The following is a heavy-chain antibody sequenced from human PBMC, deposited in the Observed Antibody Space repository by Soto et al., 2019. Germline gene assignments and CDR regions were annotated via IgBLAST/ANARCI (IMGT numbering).Heavy chain of an antibody. CDR2: IFSNDEK. Sequence: ETLTLTCTVSGFSLSNGKVGVSWIRQPPGKALEWLAHIFSNDEKSYRTSLKSRLTISEDTSKSQVVLTTTNVDPVDTATYYCARILFGRSVAGGYFYMDVWGKGTTVTVSS. J-gene: IGHJ6*03. D-gene: IGHD6-19*01. V-gene: IGHV2-26*01. CDR1: GFSLSNGKVG. CDR3: ARILFGRSVAGGYFYMDV.